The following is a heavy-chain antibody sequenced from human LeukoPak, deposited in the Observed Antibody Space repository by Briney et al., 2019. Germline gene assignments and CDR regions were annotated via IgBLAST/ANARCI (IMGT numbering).Heavy chain of an antibody. V-gene: IGHV4-38-2*01. CDR2: IYHSGST. CDR1: GYSISSGYY. CDR3: ASGEWELEQAFDI. D-gene: IGHD1-26*01. J-gene: IGHJ3*02. Sequence: PSETLSLTCAVSGYSISSGYYWGWIRQPPGKGLEWIGSIYHSGSTYYNPSLKSRVTISVDTSKNQFSLKLSSVTAADTAVYYCASGEWELEQAFDIWGQGTMVTVSS.